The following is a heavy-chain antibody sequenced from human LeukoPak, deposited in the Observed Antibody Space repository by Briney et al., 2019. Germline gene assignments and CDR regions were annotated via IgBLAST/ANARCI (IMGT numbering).Heavy chain of an antibody. D-gene: IGHD3-10*01. CDR1: GFTFSSYR. J-gene: IGHJ6*03. Sequence: GGSLRLSCAASGFTFSSYRMSWVRQAPGKGLEWVANIKQDGSERYYVDSVKGRFTISRDNVENSLYLQMNSLRAEDTAVYYCARDRRWFGELFGAVYYYMDVWGKGTTVTISS. V-gene: IGHV3-7*01. CDR3: ARDRRWFGELFGAVYYYMDV. CDR2: IKQDGSER.